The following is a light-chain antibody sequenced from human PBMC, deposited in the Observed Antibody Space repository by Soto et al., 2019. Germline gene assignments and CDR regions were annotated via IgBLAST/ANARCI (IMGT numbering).Light chain of an antibody. J-gene: IGKJ4*01. V-gene: IGKV1-27*01. Sequence: TQSPSSLSASVGDRVTMTCRASQDISNYLVWYQQQPGKVPKLLIYSASTLHSGVPSRFSGSGSGTDFTLTISSLQPEDVGTYYCQRYDDAPLAFGGGTKVEIK. CDR1: QDISNY. CDR2: SAS. CDR3: QRYDDAPLA.